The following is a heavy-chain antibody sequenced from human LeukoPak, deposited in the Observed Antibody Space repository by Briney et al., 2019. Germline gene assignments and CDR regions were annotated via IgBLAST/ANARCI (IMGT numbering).Heavy chain of an antibody. V-gene: IGHV3-23*01. CDR2: ISGSGVST. J-gene: IGHJ4*02. CDR3: AKDAGLRYFDWLAKTTFDY. CDR1: GFTFSSYA. Sequence: TGGSLRLSCAASGFTFSSYAMSWVRQAPGKGLEWVSTISGSGVSTYYADSVKGRFTISRDNSENTLYLQMNSLRAEDTALYYCAKDAGLRYFDWLAKTTFDYWGQGTLVTVSS. D-gene: IGHD3-9*01.